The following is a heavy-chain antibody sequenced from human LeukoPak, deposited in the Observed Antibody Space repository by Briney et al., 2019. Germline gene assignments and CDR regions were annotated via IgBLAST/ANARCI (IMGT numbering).Heavy chain of an antibody. D-gene: IGHD2-2*02. CDR2: IIPIFGIA. CDR1: GGTFSSYA. CDR3: AGEVDSVVPAAIANWFDP. J-gene: IGHJ5*02. V-gene: IGHV1-69*04. Sequence: ASVKVSCEASGGTFSSYAISWVRQAPGQGLEWMGRIIPIFGIANYAQKFQGRVTITADKSTSTAYMELSSLRSEDTAVYYCAGEVDSVVPAAIANWFDPWGQGTLVTVSS.